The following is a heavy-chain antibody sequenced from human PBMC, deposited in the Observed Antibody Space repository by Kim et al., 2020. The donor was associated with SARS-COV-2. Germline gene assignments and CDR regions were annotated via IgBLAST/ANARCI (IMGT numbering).Heavy chain of an antibody. D-gene: IGHD6-19*01. J-gene: IGHJ3*02. CDR2: IKSKADGGTT. V-gene: IGHV3-15*01. CDR1: RFTFSNAW. CDR3: TTFPVRGLSAFDI. Sequence: GGSLRLSCAGSRFTFSNAWLSWVRQAPGKGLEWVGHIKSKADGGTTDYAAPVKGRFTISRDDSKNTLFLHMSSLQSEDTAVYYCTTFPVRGLSAFDIWGQGTVVTVSS.